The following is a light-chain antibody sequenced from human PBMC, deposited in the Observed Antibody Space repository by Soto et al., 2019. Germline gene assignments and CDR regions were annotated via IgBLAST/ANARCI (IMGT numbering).Light chain of an antibody. J-gene: IGLJ2*01. V-gene: IGLV1-40*01. Sequence: QSVLTQPPSVSGAPGQRVTISCTGSSSNIGAGYDVHWYQQLPGTAPKLLIYGNNNRPSGVPDRFSGSKSGTSASLAITGLQADDEADCYCQSYDSSLRGSVFGGWTKVTVL. CDR3: QSYDSSLRGSV. CDR2: GNN. CDR1: SSNIGAGYD.